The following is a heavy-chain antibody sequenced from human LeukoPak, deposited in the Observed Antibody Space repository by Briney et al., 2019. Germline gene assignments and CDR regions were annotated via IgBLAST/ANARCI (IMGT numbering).Heavy chain of an antibody. CDR1: GDSISSSSYS. V-gene: IGHV4-39*01. CDR3: ARLSSSSWSYWFDP. CDR2: IYYSGST. J-gene: IGHJ5*02. D-gene: IGHD6-6*01. Sequence: NPSETLSLTCTVSGDSISSSSYSWGWIRQPPGKGLEWIGSIYYSGSTYYNPSLKSRVTISVDTSKNQFSLKLSSVTAADTAVYYCARLSSSSWSYWFDPWGQGTLVTVSS.